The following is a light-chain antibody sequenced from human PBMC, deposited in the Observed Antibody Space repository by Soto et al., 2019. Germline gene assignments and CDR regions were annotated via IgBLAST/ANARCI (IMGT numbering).Light chain of an antibody. CDR3: QQGHNWPLS. Sequence: EIVMTQSPATLSLSPGERAALSCRASQGISSEVAWSQQKPGQPPMLLNYGASTRATGVPARFAGSGSGSDFTLGISGLQSEDCAVAYCQQGHNWPLSFGNETRLE. CDR1: QGISSE. V-gene: IGKV3-15*01. J-gene: IGKJ2*01. CDR2: GAS.